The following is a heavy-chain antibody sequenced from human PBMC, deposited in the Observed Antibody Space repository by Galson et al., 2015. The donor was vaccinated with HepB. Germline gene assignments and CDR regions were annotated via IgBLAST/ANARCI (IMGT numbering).Heavy chain of an antibody. CDR3: ARGRRKYCSGGSCYTNWFDP. D-gene: IGHD2-15*01. J-gene: IGHJ5*02. V-gene: IGHV4-30-4*02. CDR1: GGSISSGDYY. Sequence: LSLTCTVSGGSISSGDYYWSWIRQPPGKGLEWIGYIYYSGSTYYNPSLKSRVTISIDTSKNQFSLKLSSVTATDTAVYYCARGRRKYCSGGSCYTNWFDPWGQGTLVTVSS. CDR2: IYYSGST.